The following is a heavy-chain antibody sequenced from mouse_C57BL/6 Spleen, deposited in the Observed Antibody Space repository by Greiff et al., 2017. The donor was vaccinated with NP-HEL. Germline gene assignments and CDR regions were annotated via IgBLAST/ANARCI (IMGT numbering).Heavy chain of an antibody. J-gene: IGHJ3*01. D-gene: IGHD1-1*01. CDR1: GYTFTDYN. Sequence: EVQLQQSGPELVKPGASVKMSCKASGYTFTDYNMHWVKQSHGKSLEWIGYINPNNGGTSYNQKFKGKATLTVNKSSSTAYMELRSLTSEDSAVYYCARGYGSSTWFADWGQGTLVTVSA. CDR3: ARGYGSSTWFAD. CDR2: INPNNGGT. V-gene: IGHV1-22*01.